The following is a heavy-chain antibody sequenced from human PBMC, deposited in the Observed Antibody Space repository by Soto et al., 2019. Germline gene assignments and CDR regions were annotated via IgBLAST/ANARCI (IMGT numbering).Heavy chain of an antibody. J-gene: IGHJ5*02. V-gene: IGHV4-59*01. CDR1: GGSISNYY. CDR2: IYHSGTT. Sequence: SETLSLTCTVSGGSISNYYWSWIRQSPGKGLEWIANIYHSGTTNYNLSLKGRVSISIDSSKNQLSLRLKSVTAADTAVYYCARGGYRTLAWFDPWGQGTLVTVSS. CDR3: ARGGYRTLAWFDP. D-gene: IGHD5-18*01.